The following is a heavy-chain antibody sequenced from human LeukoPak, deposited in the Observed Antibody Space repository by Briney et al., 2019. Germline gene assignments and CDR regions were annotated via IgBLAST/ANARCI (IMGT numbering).Heavy chain of an antibody. CDR1: DVSISSYY. V-gene: IGHV4-59*08. CDR3: ARHPFASPLDM. J-gene: IGHJ4*02. Sequence: PSETLSLTCTISDVSISSYYWSWIRQAPGKGLEWIAYIFHTGDSNYSPSLKSRVTIALDTSKSQLSLRLSSVTAADTAVYYCARHPFASPLDMWGQGTVVTVSS. CDR2: IFHTGDS. D-gene: IGHD2-21*01.